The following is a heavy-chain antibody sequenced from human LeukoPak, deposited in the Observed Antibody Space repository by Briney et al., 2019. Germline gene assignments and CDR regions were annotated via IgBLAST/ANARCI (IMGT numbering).Heavy chain of an antibody. J-gene: IGHJ5*02. CDR2: IIPMFDTA. CDR3: AMEVVAAISWFDP. V-gene: IGHV1-69*06. D-gene: IGHD2-15*01. CDR1: GGTISSYA. Sequence: SVKVSCKASGGTISSYAIMWVRQAPGQGLEWMGGIIPMFDTADYAQKFQGRVTITADKSTSTAYMELSSLRSEDTAVYYCAMEVVAAISWFDPWGQGTLVTVSS.